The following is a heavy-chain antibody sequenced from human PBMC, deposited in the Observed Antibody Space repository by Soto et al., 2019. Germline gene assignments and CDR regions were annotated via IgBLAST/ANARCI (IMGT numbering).Heavy chain of an antibody. J-gene: IGHJ4*02. Sequence: QITLKESGPTLVKPTQTLTLTCTFSGFSLSTSGVGVGWIRQPPGKALEGLVIIYWDDDKRYSRSLRSRLTIPKDTSKNQVVLTMTNVDPEDTATYFCAHRRIGVSQWNYGDFDYWGQGTLVTVSS. V-gene: IGHV2-5*02. CDR1: GFSLSTSGVG. CDR2: IYWDDDK. CDR3: AHRRIGVSQWNYGDFDY. D-gene: IGHD1-7*01.